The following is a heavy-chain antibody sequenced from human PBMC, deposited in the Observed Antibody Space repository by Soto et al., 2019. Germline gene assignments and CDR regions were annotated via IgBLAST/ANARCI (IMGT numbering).Heavy chain of an antibody. Sequence: GGSLRLSCAASGFTFSSYGMHWVRPAPGKGLEWVAVISYDGSNKYYADSVKGRFPISRDNSKNTLYLQMNSLRAEDTAVYYCAKCISSSWYFYCYYYRNVWGQWTTVTVAS. CDR2: ISYDGSNK. CDR1: GFTFSSYG. D-gene: IGHD6-13*01. V-gene: IGHV3-30*18. J-gene: IGHJ6*02. CDR3: AKCISSSWYFYCYYYRNV.